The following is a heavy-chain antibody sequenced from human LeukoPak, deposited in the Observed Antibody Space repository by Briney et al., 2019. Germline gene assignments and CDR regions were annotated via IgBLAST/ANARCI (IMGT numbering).Heavy chain of an antibody. CDR2: ISDRGSRK. V-gene: IGHV3-23*01. D-gene: IGHD3-22*01. J-gene: IGHJ4*02. Sequence: GGSLRLSCAVSVITLSNYGMSWVRQAPGKGLEWVAGISDRGSRKNYADSVKGRFTISTDHPKNTLYLQMNSLRAEDTAVYFCAKRGVVIRVILVGFHKEAYYFDSWGQGALVTVSS. CDR3: AKRGVVIRVILVGFHKEAYYFDS. CDR1: VITLSNYG.